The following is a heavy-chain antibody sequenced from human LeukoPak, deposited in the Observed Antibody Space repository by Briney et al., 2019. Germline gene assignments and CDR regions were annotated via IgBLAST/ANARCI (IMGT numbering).Heavy chain of an antibody. J-gene: IGHJ4*02. Sequence: HAGGPLRLSCAASGFTFSSYRMNWVRQAPGKGLEWVSYISSSSSTIYYADSVRGRFTISRDNAKNSLYLQMNSLRDEDTAVYYCARVYSSGWYEDYWGQGTLVTVSS. CDR2: ISSSSSTI. CDR3: ARVYSSGWYEDY. CDR1: GFTFSSYR. V-gene: IGHV3-48*02. D-gene: IGHD6-19*01.